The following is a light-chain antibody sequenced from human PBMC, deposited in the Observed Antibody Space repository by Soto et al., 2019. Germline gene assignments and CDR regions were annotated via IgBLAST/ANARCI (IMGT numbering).Light chain of an antibody. V-gene: IGLV6-57*01. CDR3: QSYDADILI. Sequence: NFMLTQPHSVSESPGKTVTISCTRSSGNIVSNYVQWYQQRPGSSPTTVIYEDDDRASGVPVRFSGSIDTSSNSASLTISGLKTEDEADYYCQSYDADILIFGGGTKLTVL. CDR2: EDD. J-gene: IGLJ2*01. CDR1: SGNIVSNY.